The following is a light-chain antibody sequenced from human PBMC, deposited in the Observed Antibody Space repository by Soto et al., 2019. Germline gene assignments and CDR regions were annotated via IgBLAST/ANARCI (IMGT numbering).Light chain of an antibody. V-gene: IGLV2-11*01. Sequence: QSVLTQPRSVSGSPGQSVTISCTGTGNDVGAYNYVSWYQQHPGRPPKLLIYGVVRWPSGVPDRFSGSKSGNTASLTISGLQAEDEADYFCYSYAGGYTYLFGTGTKVTVL. CDR2: GVV. J-gene: IGLJ1*01. CDR3: YSYAGGYTYL. CDR1: GNDVGAYNY.